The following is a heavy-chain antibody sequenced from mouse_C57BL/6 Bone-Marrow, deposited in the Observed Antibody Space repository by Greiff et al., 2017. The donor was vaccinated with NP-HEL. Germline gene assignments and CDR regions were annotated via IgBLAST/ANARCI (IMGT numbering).Heavy chain of an antibody. CDR1: GYSFTDYN. Sequence: VQLKESGPELVKPGASVKISCKASGYSFTDYNMNWVKQSNGKSLEWIGVINPNYGTTSYNQKFKGKATLTVDQSSSTAYMQLNSLTSEDSAVYYCARKKGWFPYAMDYWGQGTSVTVSS. D-gene: IGHD2-3*01. CDR2: INPNYGTT. CDR3: ARKKGWFPYAMDY. V-gene: IGHV1-39*01. J-gene: IGHJ4*01.